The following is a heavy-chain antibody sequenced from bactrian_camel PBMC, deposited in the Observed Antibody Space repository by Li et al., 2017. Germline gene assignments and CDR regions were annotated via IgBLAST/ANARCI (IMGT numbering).Heavy chain of an antibody. CDR3: ATHAETSWRHFGY. J-gene: IGHJ6*01. CDR2: INTDGVPV. Sequence: HVQLVESGGGSVQSGGSLRLSCLASGYTFSGHCGAWFRQAPGEQREAVASINTDGVPVYYADSVQGRFTISKDDAKNTLYLQMNSLKSEDTALYYCATHAETSWRHFGYWGQGTQVTVS. D-gene: IGHD5*01. CDR1: GYTFSGHC. V-gene: IGHV3S1*01.